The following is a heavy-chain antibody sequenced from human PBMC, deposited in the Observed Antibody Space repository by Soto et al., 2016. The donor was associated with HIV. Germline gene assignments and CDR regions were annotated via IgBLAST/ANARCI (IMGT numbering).Heavy chain of an antibody. Sequence: EVQLVESGGGLVKPGESLRLSCAASGFTFSEYSMNWVRQAPGKGLEWISYISSTSTYIYDADSVKGRFTTSRDNARNSLYLQMNSLTAEDTAMYYCATLYYGSGRVEIDVWGLRDKWSYVSS. J-gene: IGHJ3*01. V-gene: IGHV3-21*01. CDR1: GFTFSEYS. CDR2: ISSTSTYI. CDR3: ATLYYGSGRVEIDV. D-gene: IGHD3-10*01.